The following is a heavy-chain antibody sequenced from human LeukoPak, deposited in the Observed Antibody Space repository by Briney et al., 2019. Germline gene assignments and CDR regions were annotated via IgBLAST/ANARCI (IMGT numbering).Heavy chain of an antibody. D-gene: IGHD3-22*01. CDR1: GFTFSSYS. Sequence: GGSLRLSCAASGFTFSSYSMNWVRQAPGKGLEWVSSISSSSSYIYYADSVKGRFTISRDNAKNSLYLQMNSLRAEDTAVYYCARGSYYDGSGYVNWYFDLWGRGTLVAVSS. J-gene: IGHJ2*01. CDR2: ISSSSSYI. CDR3: ARGSYYDGSGYVNWYFDL. V-gene: IGHV3-21*01.